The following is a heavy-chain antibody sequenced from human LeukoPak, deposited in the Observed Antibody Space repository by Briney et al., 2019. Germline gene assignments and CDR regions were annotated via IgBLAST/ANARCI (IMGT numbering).Heavy chain of an antibody. CDR1: GGSISSSNW. CDR2: IYHSGST. V-gene: IGHV4-4*02. J-gene: IGHJ6*03. Sequence: PSGTLSLTCAVSGGSISSSNWWSWVRQPPGKGLEWIGEIYHSGSTNYNPSLKSRVTISVDKSKNQFSLKLSSVTAADTAVYYCARAFGPLYYYYMDVWGKGTTVTVSS. D-gene: IGHD3-16*01. CDR3: ARAFGPLYYYYMDV.